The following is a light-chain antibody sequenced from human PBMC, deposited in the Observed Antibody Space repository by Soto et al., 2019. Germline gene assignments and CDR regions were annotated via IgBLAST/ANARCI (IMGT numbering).Light chain of an antibody. V-gene: IGKV1-5*03. CDR3: QQYNSYPLT. CDR2: KAS. CDR1: QSISSW. J-gene: IGKJ4*01. Sequence: DIQMTQSPSTQSASVGDRVTITSRASQSISSWLAWYQQKPGKAPKLLIYKASSLESGVPSRFSGSGSGTEFTLTISSLQPDDFATYYCQQYNSYPLTFGGGTKVEIK.